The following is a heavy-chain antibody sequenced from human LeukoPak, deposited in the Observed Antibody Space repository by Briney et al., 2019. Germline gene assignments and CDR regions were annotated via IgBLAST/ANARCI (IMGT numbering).Heavy chain of an antibody. CDR3: ARENRLGYYHSLTGSADGFDI. D-gene: IGHD3-9*01. Sequence: SETLSLTCAVYGGSFSSYYWTCIRQPPGKGLEWIGEINYSGSTKYSPSLKSRVTISVDTSKNQFSLKLNSVTAADTAVYYCARENRLGYYHSLTGSADGFDIWGQGTMVSVSS. CDR2: INYSGST. V-gene: IGHV4-34*01. J-gene: IGHJ3*02. CDR1: GGSFSSYY.